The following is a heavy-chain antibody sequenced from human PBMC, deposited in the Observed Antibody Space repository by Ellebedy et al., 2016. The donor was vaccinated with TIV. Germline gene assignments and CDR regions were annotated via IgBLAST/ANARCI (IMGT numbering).Heavy chain of an antibody. CDR1: GFTFSSYA. CDR2: ISGSGGST. J-gene: IGHJ4*02. D-gene: IGHD3-16*01. Sequence: GESLKISCAASGFTFSSYAMSWVRQAPGKGLEWVSAISGSGGSTYYADSVKGRFTISRDNSKNTLYLQMNSLRAEDTAVYYCAKDTIGGFDYWGQGTLVTVSS. CDR3: AKDTIGGFDY. V-gene: IGHV3-23*01.